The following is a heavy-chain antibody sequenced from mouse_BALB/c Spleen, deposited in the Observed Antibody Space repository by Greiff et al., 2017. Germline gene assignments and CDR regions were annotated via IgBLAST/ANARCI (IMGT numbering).Heavy chain of an antibody. CDR3: ARHEGGIYYGYEGAMDY. Sequence: EVKLVESGGGLVKPGGSLKLSCAASGFAFSSYDMSWVRQTPEKRLEWVAYISSGGGSTYYPDTVKGRFNISRDNAKNTLYLQMSSLKSEDTAMYYCARHEGGIYYGYEGAMDYWGQGTSVTVSS. CDR1: GFAFSSYD. J-gene: IGHJ4*01. CDR2: ISSGGGST. D-gene: IGHD1-2*01. V-gene: IGHV5-12-1*01.